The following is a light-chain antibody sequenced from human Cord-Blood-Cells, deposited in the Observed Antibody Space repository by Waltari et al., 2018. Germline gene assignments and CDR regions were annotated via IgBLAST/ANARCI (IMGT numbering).Light chain of an antibody. V-gene: IGKV1-5*03. CDR1: QSISSW. J-gene: IGKJ3*01. Sequence: DIQMTQSPSTLSASVGDRVTITCRASQSISSWLAWYQQKPGKAPKLLIYKASSLESGVPSRFSGSGSGTECTLTISSLQPDDFATYYCQQYNSYSSFGPGTKVDIK. CDR2: KAS. CDR3: QQYNSYSS.